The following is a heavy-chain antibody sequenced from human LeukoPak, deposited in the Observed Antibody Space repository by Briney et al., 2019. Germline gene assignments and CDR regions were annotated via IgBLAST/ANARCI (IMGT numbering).Heavy chain of an antibody. D-gene: IGHD2-8*01. CDR3: ATRYCTISACRAASYKSFDV. J-gene: IGHJ6*04. V-gene: IGHV3-7*01. Sequence: GGSLRLSCAASGFTFSSYWMTWVRQAPGKGLEWVANIKEDGGEGYYVDSVKGRFTVSRDNANNSLYLQLTGLRAEDTAVYYCATRYCTISACRAASYKSFDVWGKGTTVTVSS. CDR2: IKEDGGEG. CDR1: GFTFSSYW.